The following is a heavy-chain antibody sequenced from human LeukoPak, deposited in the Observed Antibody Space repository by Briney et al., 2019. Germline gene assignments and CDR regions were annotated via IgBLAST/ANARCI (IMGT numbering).Heavy chain of an antibody. D-gene: IGHD5-18*01. CDR3: ARGAISYGPFDY. Sequence: GGSLRLSCAASGFXFSSYEMNWVRQAPGKGLEWVSYISSSGSTIYYADSVKGRFTISRDNAKNSLYLQMNSLRAEDTAVYYCARGAISYGPFDYWGQGTLVTVSS. CDR2: ISSSGSTI. CDR1: GFXFSSYE. J-gene: IGHJ4*02. V-gene: IGHV3-48*03.